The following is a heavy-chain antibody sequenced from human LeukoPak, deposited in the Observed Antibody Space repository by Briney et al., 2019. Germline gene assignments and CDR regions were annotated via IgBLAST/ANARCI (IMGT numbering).Heavy chain of an antibody. CDR2: ITSSTGYI. CDR1: GFPFSSYC. CDR3: ARRAGDYKHPFDY. Sequence: GGSLRLSCAASGFPFSSYCMNWVRQAPGKGLEWVSSITSSTGYIYYADSVKGRFTISRDNAKNSLYLQMNSLRAEDTAVYYCARRAGDYKHPFDYWGQGTLVTVSS. V-gene: IGHV3-21*01. D-gene: IGHD4-11*01. J-gene: IGHJ4*02.